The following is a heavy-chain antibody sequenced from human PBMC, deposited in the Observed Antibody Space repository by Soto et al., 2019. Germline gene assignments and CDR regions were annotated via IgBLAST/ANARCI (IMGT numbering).Heavy chain of an antibody. J-gene: IGHJ4*02. CDR2: ISGSGGST. CDR1: GFTFSSYA. Sequence: EVQLLESGGGLVQPGGSLRLSCAASGFTFSSYAMSWVRQAPGRGLEWVSAISGSGGSTYYADSVKGRFTISRDNSKNTLYLQMNSLRAEDTAVYYCAKWRGYHRGVDYWGQGTLVTVSS. D-gene: IGHD3-3*01. V-gene: IGHV3-23*01. CDR3: AKWRGYHRGVDY.